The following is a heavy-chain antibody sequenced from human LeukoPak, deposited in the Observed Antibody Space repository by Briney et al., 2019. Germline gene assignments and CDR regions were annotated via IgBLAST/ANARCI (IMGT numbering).Heavy chain of an antibody. CDR3: ARDYFGSGRYSPFDP. J-gene: IGHJ5*02. CDR2: ISPDSGGT. Sequence: GASVKVSCKASGYTFTDYSMHWVRQAPGQGLEWMGWISPDSGGTKSAQKFQGRATMTRDTSINTAYIELKSLRSDDTAVYYCARDYFGSGRYSPFDPWGQGTLITVSS. CDR1: GYTFTDYS. D-gene: IGHD3-10*01. V-gene: IGHV1-2*02.